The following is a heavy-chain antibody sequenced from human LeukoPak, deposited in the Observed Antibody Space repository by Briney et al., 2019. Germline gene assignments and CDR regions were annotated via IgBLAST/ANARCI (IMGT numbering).Heavy chain of an antibody. V-gene: IGHV4-59*01. CDR2: IYYSGSP. J-gene: IGHJ4*02. CDR3: ARFGGGYAFFDY. D-gene: IGHD5-12*01. Sequence: SETLSLTCTVSGGSISFYYWSWIRQPPGKGLEWIGNIYYSGSPNYNPSLKSRVTISVDTSKTQFSLKLSSVTAADTALFYCARFGGGYAFFDYWGQGTLVTVSS. CDR1: GGSISFYY.